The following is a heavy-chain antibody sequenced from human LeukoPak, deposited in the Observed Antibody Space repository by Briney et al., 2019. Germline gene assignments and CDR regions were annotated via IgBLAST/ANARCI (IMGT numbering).Heavy chain of an antibody. J-gene: IGHJ4*02. CDR3: TSGFSLAEYYFDY. Sequence: SVKVSCKASGGTFSSYAISWVRQAPGQGLEWMGGIIPIFGTANYAQKFQGRVTITTDESTSTAYMELSSLRSEDTAVYYCTSGFSLAEYYFDYWGRGTLVTVSS. D-gene: IGHD3-16*01. CDR2: IIPIFGTA. CDR1: GGTFSSYA. V-gene: IGHV1-69*05.